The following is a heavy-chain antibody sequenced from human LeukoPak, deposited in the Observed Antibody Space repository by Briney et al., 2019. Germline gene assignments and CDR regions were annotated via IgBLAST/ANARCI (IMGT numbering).Heavy chain of an antibody. V-gene: IGHV4-39*01. CDR3: ARVNTQGVPSP. Sequence: SETLSPTCTVSGGSISSSDYYWGWIRQPPGKGLEWIASIYYRGTTHYNPSHQSRVTMSVDTSKNQFSLKLSSVTAADTAVYYCARVNTQGVPSPWGQGTLVTVSS. CDR2: IYYRGTT. D-gene: IGHD2-15*01. J-gene: IGHJ5*02. CDR1: GGSISSSDYY.